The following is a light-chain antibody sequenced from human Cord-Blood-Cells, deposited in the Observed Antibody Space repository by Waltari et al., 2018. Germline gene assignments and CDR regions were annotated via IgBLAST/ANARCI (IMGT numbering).Light chain of an antibody. CDR3: CSYAGSSTWV. CDR1: SSYVGSYNL. J-gene: IGLJ3*02. V-gene: IGLV2-23*01. CDR2: EGS. Sequence: QSALTQPASVSGSPGQSITISCTGTSSYVGSYNLVSWYPHHPGKAPKLMIYEGSKRPSGVSNRFSGSKSGNTASLTISGLQAQDEADYYCCSYAGSSTWVVGGGTKLTGL.